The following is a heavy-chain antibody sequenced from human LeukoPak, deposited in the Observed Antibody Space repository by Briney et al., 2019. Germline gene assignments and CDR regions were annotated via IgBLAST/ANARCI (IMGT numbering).Heavy chain of an antibody. D-gene: IGHD4-17*01. Sequence: SVKVSCKASGGTFSSYAISWVRPAPGQGLEWMGRIIPILGIANYAQKFQGRVTITADKSTSTAYMELSSLRSEDTAVYYCARAPGGVTTKFTYPRFDPWGQGTLVTVSS. CDR3: ARAPGGVTTKFTYPRFDP. CDR2: IIPILGIA. V-gene: IGHV1-69*04. J-gene: IGHJ5*02. CDR1: GGTFSSYA.